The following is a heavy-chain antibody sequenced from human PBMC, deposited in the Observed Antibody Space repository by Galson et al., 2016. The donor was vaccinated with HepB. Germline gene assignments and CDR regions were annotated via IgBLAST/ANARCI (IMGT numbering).Heavy chain of an antibody. CDR2: ISHNGTT. D-gene: IGHD6-19*01. CDR1: GGSISNVGYY. CDR3: AARLGGIRSGFLH. V-gene: IGHV4-31*03. Sequence: TLSLTCSVSGGSISNVGYYWHWIRQHPGKGLEWMGYISHNGTTYNSPSLKSRLVISLDTSKNQFSLKLTSVTAADTAVYYCAARLGGIRSGFLHWGQGTLVTVSS. J-gene: IGHJ4*02.